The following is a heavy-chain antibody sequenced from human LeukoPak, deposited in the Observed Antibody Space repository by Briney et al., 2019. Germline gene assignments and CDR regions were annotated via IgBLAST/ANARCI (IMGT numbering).Heavy chain of an antibody. D-gene: IGHD6-13*01. V-gene: IGHV1-69*13. CDR2: IIPIFGTA. CDR3: ARAKIAAAGYFDY. J-gene: IGHJ4*02. CDR1: GGTFSSYA. Sequence: GASVNVSCKASGGTFSSYAISWVRQAPGQGLEWMGGIIPIFGTANYAQKFQGRVTITADESTSTAYMELCSLRSEDTAVYYCARAKIAAAGYFDYWGQGTLVTVSS.